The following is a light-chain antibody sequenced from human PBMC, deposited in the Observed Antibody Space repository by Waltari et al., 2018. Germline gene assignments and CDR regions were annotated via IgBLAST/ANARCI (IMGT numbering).Light chain of an antibody. V-gene: IGKV3-11*01. CDR1: QSLSSY. J-gene: IGKJ4*01. CDR2: DAS. Sequence: EVVLTQSPATLALSPGERATLSCSASQSLSSYLAWYQQKPAQAPRLLSYDASKRATGIPAMCTGSGYGTHFTLTISSLEPEDFAVYYCQQRSKWFTFGGGTKVEIK. CDR3: QQRSKWFT.